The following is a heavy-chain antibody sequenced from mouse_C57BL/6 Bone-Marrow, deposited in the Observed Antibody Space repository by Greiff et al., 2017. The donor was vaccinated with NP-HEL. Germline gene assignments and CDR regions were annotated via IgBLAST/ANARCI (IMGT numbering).Heavy chain of an antibody. Sequence: QVQLQQSGPELVKPGASVKISCKASGYAFSSSWMNWVKQRPGKGLEWIGRIYPGDGDTNYNGKFKGKATLTADKSSSTAYMQLSSLTSEDSAVYFCARGGGYLRWYFDVWGTGTTVTVSS. V-gene: IGHV1-82*01. CDR1: GYAFSSSW. D-gene: IGHD2-3*01. CDR2: IYPGDGDT. J-gene: IGHJ1*03. CDR3: ARGGGYLRWYFDV.